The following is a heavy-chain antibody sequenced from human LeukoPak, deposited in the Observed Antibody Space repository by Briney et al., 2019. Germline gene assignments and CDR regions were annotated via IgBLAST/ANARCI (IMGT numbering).Heavy chain of an antibody. D-gene: IGHD2-2*01. CDR2: ISYDGSNK. V-gene: IGHV3-30-3*01. CDR3: ARDPIVVVPAAIGSQNYYYYGMDV. CDR1: GFTFSSYA. Sequence: QTGGSLRLSCAASGFTFSSYAMHWVRQAPGKGLEWVAVISYDGSNKYYADSVKGRFTISRDNSKNTLYLQMNSLRAEDTAVYYCARDPIVVVPAAIGSQNYYYYGMDVWGQGTTVTVSS. J-gene: IGHJ6*02.